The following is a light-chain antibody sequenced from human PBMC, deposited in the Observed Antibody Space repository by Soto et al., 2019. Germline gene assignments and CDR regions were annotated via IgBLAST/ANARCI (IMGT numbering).Light chain of an antibody. V-gene: IGKV3-20*01. Sequence: EIVLTQSPGTLSLSPGERATLSCRASQSVSSSYFTWYQQKPGQAPRLLIYGASSRATDIPDSFSGSGSGTHFTLTISRLEPEDFAVYYCQQYGSSPMYTVGQGTKLEIK. CDR3: QQYGSSPMYT. CDR2: GAS. J-gene: IGKJ2*01. CDR1: QSVSSSY.